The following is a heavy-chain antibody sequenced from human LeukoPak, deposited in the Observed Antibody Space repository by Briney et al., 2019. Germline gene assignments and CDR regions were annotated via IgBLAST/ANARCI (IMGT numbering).Heavy chain of an antibody. Sequence: PGGSVRLSCVASGFTFSSYSMNWVRQAPGKGLEWLSYISSCFSAADSVKGRFTISRDNAKRTLYLQMNSLRAEDTAVYYCARDGGRFFDYWGRGTLVTVSS. CDR3: ARDGGRFFDY. J-gene: IGHJ4*02. D-gene: IGHD3-16*01. CDR1: GFTFSSYS. V-gene: IGHV3-48*01. CDR2: ISSCFSA.